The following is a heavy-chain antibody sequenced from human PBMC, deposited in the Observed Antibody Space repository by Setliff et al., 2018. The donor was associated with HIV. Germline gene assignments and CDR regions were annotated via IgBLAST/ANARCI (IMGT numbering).Heavy chain of an antibody. Sequence: PSETLSLTCDVSGGSISSGFYCDWIRQPPGKGLEWIGEINHSGSTNYNPSLKSRVTISVDTSKNQFSLTLRSVTAADTSVYYCARRANWGYFDYWGQGTLVTVSS. J-gene: IGHJ4*02. CDR1: GGSISSGFY. V-gene: IGHV4-34*01. D-gene: IGHD7-27*01. CDR2: INHSGST. CDR3: ARRANWGYFDY.